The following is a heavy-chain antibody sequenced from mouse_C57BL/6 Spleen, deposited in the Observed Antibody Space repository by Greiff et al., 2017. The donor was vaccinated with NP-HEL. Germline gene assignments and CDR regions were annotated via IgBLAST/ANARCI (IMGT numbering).Heavy chain of an antibody. CDR2: IYPGSGST. J-gene: IGHJ4*01. V-gene: IGHV1-55*01. CDR1: GYTFTSYW. Sequence: QVQLQQPGAELVKPGASVKMSCKASGYTFTSYWITWVKQRPGHGLEWIGDIYPGSGSTNYNEKFKSKATLTVDTSSSTAYMQLSSLTSEDSAVYYCARSGRRDAMDYWGQGTSVTVSS. D-gene: IGHD2-12*01. CDR3: ARSGRRDAMDY.